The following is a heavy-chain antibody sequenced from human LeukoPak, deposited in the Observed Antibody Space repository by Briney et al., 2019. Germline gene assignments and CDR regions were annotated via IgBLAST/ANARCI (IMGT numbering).Heavy chain of an antibody. CDR2: IYSGGST. J-gene: IGHJ4*02. CDR3: AGARNEWELLYGY. CDR1: GFTVSSNY. Sequence: GGSLRLSCAASGFTVSSNYMSWVRQAPGKGLEWVSVIYSGGSTYYADSVKGGFTISRDNFKNMLYLQMNSLRAEDTAVYYCAGARNEWELLYGYWGQGTLVTVSS. D-gene: IGHD1-26*01. V-gene: IGHV3-66*01.